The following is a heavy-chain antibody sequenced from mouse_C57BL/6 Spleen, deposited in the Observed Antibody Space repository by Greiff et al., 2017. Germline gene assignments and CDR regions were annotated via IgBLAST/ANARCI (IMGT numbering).Heavy chain of an antibody. Sequence: QVQLQQSGAELVRPGSSVKLSCKASGYTFTSYWMHWVKQRPIQGLEWIGNIDPSDSETHYNQKFKDKATLTVDKSSSTAYMQLSSLTSEDSAVYYCARSNSNYLLAYWGQGTLVTVSA. CDR2: IDPSDSET. CDR3: ARSNSNYLLAY. D-gene: IGHD2-5*01. CDR1: GYTFTSYW. V-gene: IGHV1-52*01. J-gene: IGHJ3*01.